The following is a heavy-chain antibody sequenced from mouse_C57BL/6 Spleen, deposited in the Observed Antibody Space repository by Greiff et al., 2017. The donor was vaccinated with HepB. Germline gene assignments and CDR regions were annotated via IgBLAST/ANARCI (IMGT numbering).Heavy chain of an antibody. CDR3: AREEWSRNWYFDV. Sequence: EVKLVESEGGLVQPGSSMKLSCTASGFTFSDYYMAWVRQVPEKGLEWVANINYDGSSTYYLDSLKSRFIISRDNAKNILYLQMSSLKSEDTATYYCAREEWSRNWYFDVWGTGTTLTVSS. CDR1: GFTFSDYY. V-gene: IGHV5-16*01. J-gene: IGHJ1*03. CDR2: INYDGSST. D-gene: IGHD1-3*01.